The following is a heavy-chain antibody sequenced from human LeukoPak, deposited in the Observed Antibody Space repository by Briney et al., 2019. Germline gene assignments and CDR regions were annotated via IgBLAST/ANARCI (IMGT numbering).Heavy chain of an antibody. CDR1: GGSISSNGYY. V-gene: IGHV4-39*01. D-gene: IGHD3-16*02. CDR2: FYCSGST. CDR3: ARKITVWGSYPRHLSPFDY. Sequence: PSESLSFTCTVSGGSISSNGYYWGWLRQPPGQGLEWIVSFYCSGSTYYNPSLKRRVTISVDTSKNQFSLKLSSVTAADTAVYYCARKITVWGSYPRHLSPFDYWGQGTPVTVSS. J-gene: IGHJ4*02.